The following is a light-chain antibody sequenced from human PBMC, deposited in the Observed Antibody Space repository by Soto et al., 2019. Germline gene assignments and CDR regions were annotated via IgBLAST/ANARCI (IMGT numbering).Light chain of an antibody. CDR2: DNN. CDR3: GTWDSSLSVV. CDR1: SFNIGNSY. V-gene: IGLV1-51*01. J-gene: IGLJ2*01. Sequence: QSVLTQPPSVSAAPGQKVTISCSGSSFNIGNSYVSWYQQLPGTAPKLLIYDNNKRPSGIPDRFSGSNSGTSATLGITGLQTGDEADYYCGTWDSSLSVVFGGGTKLTVL.